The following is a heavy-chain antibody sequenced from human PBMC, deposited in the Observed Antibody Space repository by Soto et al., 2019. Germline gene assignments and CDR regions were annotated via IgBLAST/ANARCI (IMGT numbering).Heavy chain of an antibody. Sequence: PGGSLRLSCAASGFTFSSYGMHWVRQAPGKGLEWVAVISYDGSNKYYADSVKGRFTISRDNSKNTLYLQMNSLRAEDTAVYYCAKASRYSSGWYATALDYWGQGTLVTVSS. CDR3: AKASRYSSGWYATALDY. CDR1: GFTFSSYG. CDR2: ISYDGSNK. J-gene: IGHJ4*02. D-gene: IGHD6-19*01. V-gene: IGHV3-30*18.